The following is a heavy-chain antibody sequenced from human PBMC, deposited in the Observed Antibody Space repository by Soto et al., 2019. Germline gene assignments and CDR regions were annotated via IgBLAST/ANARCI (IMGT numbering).Heavy chain of an antibody. D-gene: IGHD2-2*01. Sequence: VKVSCKASGGTFSSYAISWVRQAPGQGLEWMGGIIPIFGTANYAQKFRGRVTITADESTSTAYMELSSLRSEDTAVYYCARDLSSSTNYGYYYYYGMDVWGQGTTVTVS. CDR2: IIPIFGTA. V-gene: IGHV1-69*01. J-gene: IGHJ6*02. CDR3: ARDLSSSTNYGYYYYYGMDV. CDR1: GGTFSSYA.